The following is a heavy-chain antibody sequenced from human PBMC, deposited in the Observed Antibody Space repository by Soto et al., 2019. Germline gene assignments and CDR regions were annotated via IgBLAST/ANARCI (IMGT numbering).Heavy chain of an antibody. CDR3: AIPSYYYDSSGPLAY. Sequence: GGSLRLSCEASGFIFNNYGMHWVRQAPGKGLEWVAHISYDGSNEHYVDSVKGRFTISRDNSKNTLYLQMNSLRAEDTAVYYCAIPSYYYDSSGPLAYWGQGSLVTGSS. V-gene: IGHV3-30*03. CDR2: ISYDGSNE. D-gene: IGHD3-22*01. J-gene: IGHJ4*02. CDR1: GFIFNNYG.